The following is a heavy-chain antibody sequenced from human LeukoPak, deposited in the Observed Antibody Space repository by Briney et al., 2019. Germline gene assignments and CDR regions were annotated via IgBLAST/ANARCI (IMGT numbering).Heavy chain of an antibody. Sequence: QPGGSLRLSCAAFGFTFRSYWMSWVRQAPGKGLEWVANIHQDGSEKYYVDSVKGRFTISRDNAKNSLYLQMNSLRAEDTAVYYCATSQTTSGRYGNAFDIWGQGTMVTVSS. J-gene: IGHJ3*02. CDR2: IHQDGSEK. CDR1: GFTFRSYW. CDR3: ATSQTTSGRYGNAFDI. D-gene: IGHD6-19*01. V-gene: IGHV3-7*01.